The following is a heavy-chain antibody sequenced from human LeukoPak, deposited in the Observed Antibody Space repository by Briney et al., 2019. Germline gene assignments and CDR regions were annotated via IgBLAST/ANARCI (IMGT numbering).Heavy chain of an antibody. D-gene: IGHD6-13*01. V-gene: IGHV3-9*01. CDR1: GFTFDDYA. CDR2: ISWNSGSI. J-gene: IGHJ4*02. CDR3: AKEAYSSGWYWGYYFDY. Sequence: PGGSLRLSCAASGFTFDDYAMHWVRQAPGKGLEWVSGISWNSGSIGYADSVKGRFTISRDNAKNSLYLQMNSLRAEDTALYYCAKEAYSSGWYWGYYFDYWGQGTLVTVST.